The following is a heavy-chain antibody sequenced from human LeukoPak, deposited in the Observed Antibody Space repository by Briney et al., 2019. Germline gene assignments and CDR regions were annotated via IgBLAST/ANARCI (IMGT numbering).Heavy chain of an antibody. Sequence: GGSLRLSCTASGFTFSNYGMHWVRQAPGKGLEWVAFIRYDGSNKYYADSVKGRFTISRDNAKNSLYLQMNSLRAEDTAVYYCARVRKDIVVVPGAMRDTYYFDYWGQGTLVTVSS. V-gene: IGHV3-30*02. CDR2: IRYDGSNK. CDR1: GFTFSNYG. CDR3: ARVRKDIVVVPGAMRDTYYFDY. D-gene: IGHD2-2*01. J-gene: IGHJ4*02.